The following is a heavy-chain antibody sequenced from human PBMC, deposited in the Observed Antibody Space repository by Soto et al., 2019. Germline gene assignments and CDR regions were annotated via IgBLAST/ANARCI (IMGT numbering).Heavy chain of an antibody. V-gene: IGHV3-7*01. J-gene: IGHJ4*02. Sequence: PGGSLRLSYGASGFTFSSYWMSWVRQAPGKGLEWVANIKQDGSEKYYVDSVKGRFTISRDNAKNSLYLQMNSLRAEDTAVYYCARDRSEPYHDILTGYFVDYWGQGT. CDR1: GFTFSSYW. D-gene: IGHD3-9*01. CDR2: IKQDGSEK. CDR3: ARDRSEPYHDILTGYFVDY.